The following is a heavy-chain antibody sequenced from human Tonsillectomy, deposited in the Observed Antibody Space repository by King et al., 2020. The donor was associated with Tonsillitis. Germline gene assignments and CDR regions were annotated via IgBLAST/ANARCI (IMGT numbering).Heavy chain of an antibody. D-gene: IGHD5-24*01. CDR1: GYMFTTFG. V-gene: IGHV1-18*01. CDR3: ARVKATMSLHAFDM. J-gene: IGHJ3*02. Sequence: QLVQSGAEVKKPGASVKVSCKASGYMFTTFGIVWVRQAPGQGLECIGWISAYNGNTNYARKYQGRVTMTTDTSTSTADMELRSLRSDDTAVYYCARVKATMSLHAFDMWGQGTMVTVSS. CDR2: ISAYNGNT.